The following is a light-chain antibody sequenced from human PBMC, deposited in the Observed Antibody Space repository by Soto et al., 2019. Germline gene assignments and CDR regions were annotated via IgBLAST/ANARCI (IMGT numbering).Light chain of an antibody. Sequence: EIVLTQSPATLSLSPGERATLSCRASQSVSSYLAWYQQKPGQAPRLLIYDASTRATGIPAMFSGSGSGTDFTLTISSLEPEDFAVYYCQQRSNWPATFGQGTKVEIK. V-gene: IGKV3-11*01. CDR2: DAS. CDR3: QQRSNWPAT. J-gene: IGKJ1*01. CDR1: QSVSSY.